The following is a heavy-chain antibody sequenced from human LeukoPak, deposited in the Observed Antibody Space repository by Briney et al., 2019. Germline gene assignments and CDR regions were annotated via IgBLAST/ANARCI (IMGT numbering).Heavy chain of an antibody. J-gene: IGHJ4*02. V-gene: IGHV3-30-3*01. CDR3: ARARIQLWLLDY. CDR1: GFTFSSYA. CDR2: ISYDGSNK. D-gene: IGHD5-18*01. Sequence: GGSLRLSCAASGFTFSSYAMHWVRQAPGKGLEWVAVISYDGSNKYYADSVKGRFTISRDNSKNTLYLQMNSLRAEDTAVYYCARARIQLWLLDYWGQGTLVTVSS.